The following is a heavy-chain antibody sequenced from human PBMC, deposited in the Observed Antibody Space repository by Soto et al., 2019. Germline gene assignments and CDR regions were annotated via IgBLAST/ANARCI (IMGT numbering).Heavy chain of an antibody. Sequence: GGSLRLCCAASGFTVSSNYMSWVRQAPGKGLEWVSLIQSGGSTYYAGSVKGRFTISRDNSKNTLFLQMNSLRSVDTAVYYFASDVFHFSGGRCYAVPMDVWGTGTTVTVSS. CDR3: ASDVFHFSGGRCYAVPMDV. D-gene: IGHD2-15*01. CDR1: GFTVSSNY. V-gene: IGHV3-66*01. J-gene: IGHJ6*03. CDR2: IQSGGST.